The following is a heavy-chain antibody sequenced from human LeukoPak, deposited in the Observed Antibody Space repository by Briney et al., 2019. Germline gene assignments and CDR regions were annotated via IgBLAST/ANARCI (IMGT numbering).Heavy chain of an antibody. V-gene: IGHV3-7*01. J-gene: IGHJ5*02. CDR1: GFTFSSYW. Sequence: GSLRLSCAASGFTFSSYWMSWVRQAPGKGLEWVANIKQDGSEKYYVDSVKGRFTISRDNAKNSLYLQMNSLRAEDTAVYYWARDVKGVVATRFDPGGQGTLVPVSS. D-gene: IGHD2-15*01. CDR3: ARDVKGVVATRFDP. CDR2: IKQDGSEK.